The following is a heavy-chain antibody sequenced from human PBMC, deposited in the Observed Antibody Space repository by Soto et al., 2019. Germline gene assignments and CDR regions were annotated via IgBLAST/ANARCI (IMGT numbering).Heavy chain of an antibody. J-gene: IGHJ4*02. Sequence: GGSLRLSCAASGFTFSSYSMTWVRQAPGKGLEWVANINQDGTEKYYVDSVKGRFAISRDNAKNSLYLQMNSLRTEDTAVYYCARGVTASYWGQGTLVTVSS. V-gene: IGHV3-7*05. D-gene: IGHD2-21*02. CDR2: INQDGTEK. CDR1: GFTFSSYS. CDR3: ARGVTASY.